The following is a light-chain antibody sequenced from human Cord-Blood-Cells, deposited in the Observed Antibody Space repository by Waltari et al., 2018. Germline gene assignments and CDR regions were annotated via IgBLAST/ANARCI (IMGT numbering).Light chain of an antibody. CDR2: EVS. CDR1: SSDVGSYNR. J-gene: IGLJ3*02. Sequence: QSALTQPPSVSGSPGQSVTISCTGTSSDVGSYNRVSWYPHPPGTAPKLMIYEVSNRPSGVPDRFSGSKSGNTASLTISGLQAEDEADYYCSSYTSSSTSVFGGGTKLTVL. CDR3: SSYTSSSTSV. V-gene: IGLV2-18*02.